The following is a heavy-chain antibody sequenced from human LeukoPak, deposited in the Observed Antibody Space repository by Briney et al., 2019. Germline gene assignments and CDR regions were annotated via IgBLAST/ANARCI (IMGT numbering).Heavy chain of an antibody. CDR3: ARGSGSYYYYYYYMDV. D-gene: IGHD1-26*01. CDR1: GYSISSGYY. CDR2: IYHSGST. Sequence: PGGSLRLSCAASGYSISSGYYWGWIRQPPGKGLEWIGSIYHSGSTYYNPSLKSRVTISVDTSKNQFSLKLSSVTAADTAVYYCARGSGSYYYYYYYMDVWGKGTTVTVSS. J-gene: IGHJ6*03. V-gene: IGHV4-38-2*01.